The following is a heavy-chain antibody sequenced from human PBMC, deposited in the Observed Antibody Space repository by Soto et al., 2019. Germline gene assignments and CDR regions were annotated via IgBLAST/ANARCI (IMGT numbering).Heavy chain of an antibody. CDR1: RNRVPSTTAP. V-gene: IGHV6-1*01. J-gene: IGHJ5*02. Sequence: SQHHSVTGVTHRNRVPSTTAPYSWIMHTPSRHLECLGRSYYRSKWYNDYAVSVKSRITINPDTSKNQFSLQLNSVTPEDTAVYYCAREKWAAAGGINWFDPLGHGTLVTVSS. CDR3: AREKWAAAGGINWFDP. D-gene: IGHD6-13*01. CDR2: SYYRSKWYN.